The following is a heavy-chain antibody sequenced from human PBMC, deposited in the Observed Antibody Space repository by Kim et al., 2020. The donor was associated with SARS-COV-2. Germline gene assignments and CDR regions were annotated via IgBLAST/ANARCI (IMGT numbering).Heavy chain of an antibody. Sequence: VTGRFTISRDNSKNSLDLQMNSLSPEDSALYYCAKGIFRTEYGTSWNYFDYWGQGTLVTVSS. D-gene: IGHD2-2*01. J-gene: IGHJ4*02. V-gene: IGHV3-43*01. CDR3: AKGIFRTEYGTSWNYFDY.